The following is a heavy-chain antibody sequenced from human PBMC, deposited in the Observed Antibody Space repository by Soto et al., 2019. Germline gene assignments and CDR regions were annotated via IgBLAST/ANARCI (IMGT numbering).Heavy chain of an antibody. Sequence: SETLSLTCAVSGGSISSSNWWSWVRQPPGKGLEWIGEIYHSGSTNYNPSLKSRVTISVDKSKNQFSLKLSSVTAADTAVYYCARVPTAPSIAVAGTWFDYWGQGTLVTVSS. D-gene: IGHD6-19*01. J-gene: IGHJ4*02. CDR3: ARVPTAPSIAVAGTWFDY. CDR2: IYHSGST. CDR1: GGSISSSNW. V-gene: IGHV4-4*02.